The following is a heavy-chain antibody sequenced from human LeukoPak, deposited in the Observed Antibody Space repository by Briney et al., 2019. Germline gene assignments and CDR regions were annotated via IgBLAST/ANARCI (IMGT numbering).Heavy chain of an antibody. CDR2: ISGSGGST. D-gene: IGHD4-17*01. J-gene: IGHJ2*01. CDR3: AKGVSVTVTRSKRYWYFDL. V-gene: IGHV3-23*01. CDR1: GFTFSSYA. Sequence: TGGSLRLSCAASGFTFSSYAMSWVRQAPGKGLEWVSAISGSGGSTYYADSVKGRFTISRDNSKNTLYLQMSSLRAEDAAVYYCAKGVSVTVTRSKRYWYFDLWGRGTLVTVSS.